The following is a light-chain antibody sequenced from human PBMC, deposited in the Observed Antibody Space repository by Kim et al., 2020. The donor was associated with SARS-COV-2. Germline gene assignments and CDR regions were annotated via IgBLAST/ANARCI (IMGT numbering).Light chain of an antibody. Sequence: DIQMTQSPFTLSASIGDRVTITCRASQTISDWLAWYQQKPGKAPKILIYKASILEDGVPSRFSGRGSGTEFTLTNSSLQPDDFATYYCHQYNSYPRSFGQGTKLEI. V-gene: IGKV1-5*03. J-gene: IGKJ2*03. CDR3: HQYNSYPRS. CDR1: QTISDW. CDR2: KAS.